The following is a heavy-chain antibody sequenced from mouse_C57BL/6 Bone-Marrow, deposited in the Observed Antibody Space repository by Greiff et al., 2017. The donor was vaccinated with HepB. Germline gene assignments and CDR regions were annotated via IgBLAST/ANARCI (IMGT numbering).Heavy chain of an antibody. CDR3: TRRDYGSSYVAWFAY. V-gene: IGHV1-5*01. CDR2: IYPGNSDT. Sequence: EVQLQESGTVLARPGASVKMSCKTSGYTFTSYWMHWVNQRPGQGLEWIGAIYPGNSDTSYNQKFNGKAKLTAVTSASTAYMELSSLTNEDSAVYYCTRRDYGSSYVAWFAYWGQGTLVTVSA. D-gene: IGHD1-1*01. J-gene: IGHJ3*01. CDR1: GYTFTSYW.